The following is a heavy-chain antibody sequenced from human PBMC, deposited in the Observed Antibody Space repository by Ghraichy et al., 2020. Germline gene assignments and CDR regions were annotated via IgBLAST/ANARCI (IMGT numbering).Heavy chain of an antibody. V-gene: IGHV3-48*03. D-gene: IGHD6-19*01. Sequence: GGSLRLSCAASGFTFSNYEMNWVRQAPGKSLEWLSYISSDGNTIYYTDSVRGRFTISRDNAKNSLYLQMNSLRAEDTAVYYCGTLQTSGWSDYWGQGTLVTVSS. CDR1: GFTFSNYE. CDR2: ISSDGNTI. J-gene: IGHJ4*02. CDR3: GTLQTSGWSDY.